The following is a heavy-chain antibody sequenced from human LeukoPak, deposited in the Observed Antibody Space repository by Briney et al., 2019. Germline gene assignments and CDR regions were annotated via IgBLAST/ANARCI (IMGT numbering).Heavy chain of an antibody. CDR3: ARSSSGYSRY. V-gene: IGHV5-51*01. CDR1: GCRFTSFW. Sequence: GESLQISCNGSGCRFTSFWIAWVRQMRGRGLEWMGIIYPSDSDTRYSPSFQGRVTISADKSISTACLQWSSLKASDTAMYYCARSSSGYSRYWGQGTLVTVSS. D-gene: IGHD3-22*01. CDR2: IYPSDSDT. J-gene: IGHJ4*02.